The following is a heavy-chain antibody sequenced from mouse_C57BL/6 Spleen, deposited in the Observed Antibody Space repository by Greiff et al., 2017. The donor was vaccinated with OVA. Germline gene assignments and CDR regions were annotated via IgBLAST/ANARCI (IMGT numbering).Heavy chain of an antibody. CDR1: GYTFTSYW. CDR2: IDPSDSYT. CDR3: ARNQGYSNYWYFDV. J-gene: IGHJ1*03. Sequence: QVQLQQPGAELVMPGASVKLSCKASGYTFTSYWMHWVKQRPGQGLEWIGEIDPSDSYTNYNQKFKGKSTLTVDKSSSTAYMQLSSLTSEDSAVYYCARNQGYSNYWYFDVWGTGTTVTVSS. D-gene: IGHD2-5*01. V-gene: IGHV1-69*01.